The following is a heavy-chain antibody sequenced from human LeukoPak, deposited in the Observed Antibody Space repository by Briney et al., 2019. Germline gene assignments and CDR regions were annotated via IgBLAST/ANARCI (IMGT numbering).Heavy chain of an antibody. J-gene: IGHJ3*02. D-gene: IGHD6-13*01. CDR2: ISSSSSYI. CDR1: GFTFSSYS. Sequence: GGSLRLSCAASGFTFSSYSVNWVRQAPGKGLEWVSSISSSSSYIYYADSVKGRFTISRDNAKNSLYLQMNSLRAEDTAVYYCAREGGSSRAFDIWGQGTMVTVSS. CDR3: AREGGSSRAFDI. V-gene: IGHV3-21*01.